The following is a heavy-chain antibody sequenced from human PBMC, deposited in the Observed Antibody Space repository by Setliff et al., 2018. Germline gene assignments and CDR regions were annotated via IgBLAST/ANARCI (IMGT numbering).Heavy chain of an antibody. CDR2: INANSGGT. Sequence: ASVKVSCKASGYTFTLYYLHWVRQAPGQGLEWMGRINANSGGTNYAQKLQGRVTMTRDTSISTAYMDLSRLRSDDTAVYYCARDRVWGTLDAFDIWGQGTMVTVSS. D-gene: IGHD3-16*01. CDR1: GYTFTLYY. V-gene: IGHV1-2*06. CDR3: ARDRVWGTLDAFDI. J-gene: IGHJ3*02.